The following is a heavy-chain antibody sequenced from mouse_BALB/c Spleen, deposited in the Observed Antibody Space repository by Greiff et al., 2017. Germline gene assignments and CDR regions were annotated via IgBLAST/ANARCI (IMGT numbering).Heavy chain of an antibody. J-gene: IGHJ2*01. V-gene: IGHV1-87*01. Sequence: VQRVESGAELARPGASVKLSCKASGYTFTSYWMQWVKQRPGQGLEWIGAIYPGDGDTRYTQKFKGKATLTADKSSSTAYMQLSSLASEDSAVYYCASTMITDYFDYWGQGTTLTVSS. D-gene: IGHD2-4*01. CDR1: GYTFTSYW. CDR3: ASTMITDYFDY. CDR2: IYPGDGDT.